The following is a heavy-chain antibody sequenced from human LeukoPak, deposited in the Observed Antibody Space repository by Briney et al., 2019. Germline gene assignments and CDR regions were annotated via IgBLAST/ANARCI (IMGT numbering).Heavy chain of an antibody. J-gene: IGHJ1*01. Sequence: GGSLRLSCAASGFTFSSYWMSWVRQAPGKGLEWVANIKQDGSEKYYVDSVKGRFTISRDNAKNSPYLQMNSLRAEDTAVYYCARASYGGNSAEYFQHWGQGTLVTVSS. CDR3: ARASYGGNSAEYFQH. D-gene: IGHD4-23*01. CDR2: IKQDGSEK. CDR1: GFTFSSYW. V-gene: IGHV3-7*01.